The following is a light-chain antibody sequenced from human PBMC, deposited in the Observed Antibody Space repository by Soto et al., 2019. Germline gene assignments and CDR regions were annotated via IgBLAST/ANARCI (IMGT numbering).Light chain of an antibody. Sequence: DIQLTQAPSFLSASAGYTVTITCRASQDIRSYLAWYQQKVGRAPKLLIYAASTLQSEVPSRFSGSGSGTEFTLTISSLQPEHFATYYCQQLNSFPITFGQGTRLEIK. CDR3: QQLNSFPIT. CDR1: QDIRSY. CDR2: AAS. V-gene: IGKV1-9*01. J-gene: IGKJ5*01.